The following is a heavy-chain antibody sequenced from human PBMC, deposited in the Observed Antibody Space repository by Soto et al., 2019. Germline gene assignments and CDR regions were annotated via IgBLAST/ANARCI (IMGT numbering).Heavy chain of an antibody. V-gene: IGHV4-31*03. J-gene: IGHJ4*02. D-gene: IGHD3-22*01. CDR2: IYYSGST. CDR1: GVSFTSGAYF. Sequence: PSETLSLTCTVSGVSFTSGAYFWGWVRQPPGKGLEWIGYIYYSGSTYYNPSLKSRVTISVDTSKNQFSLKLSSVTAADTAVYYCARVYYYDRWPGGYFDYWGQGTLVTVSS. CDR3: ARVYYYDRWPGGYFDY.